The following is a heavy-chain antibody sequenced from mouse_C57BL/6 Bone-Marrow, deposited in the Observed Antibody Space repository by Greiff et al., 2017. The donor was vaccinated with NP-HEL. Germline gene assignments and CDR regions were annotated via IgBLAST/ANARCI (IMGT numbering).Heavy chain of an antibody. CDR3: ARVGRGNAMDY. Sequence: QVQLQQPGAELVKPGASVKLSCKASGFTFTSYWMHWVKQRPGQGLEWIGMIHPNSGSTNYNEKFKSKATLTVDKSSSTAYMQLSSLTSEDSAVYYCARVGRGNAMDYWGQGTSVTVSS. J-gene: IGHJ4*01. CDR1: GFTFTSYW. CDR2: IHPNSGST. V-gene: IGHV1-64*01. D-gene: IGHD3-3*01.